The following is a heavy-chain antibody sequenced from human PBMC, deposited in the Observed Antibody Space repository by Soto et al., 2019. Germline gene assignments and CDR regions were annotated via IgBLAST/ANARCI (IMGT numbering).Heavy chain of an antibody. V-gene: IGHV1-46*01. CDR3: AREEYSSRWYPPLDP. D-gene: IGHD6-13*01. J-gene: IGHJ5*02. CDR2: INPSGGST. Sequence: ASVKVSCKASGYTFTSYYMHWVRQAPGQGLEWMGIINPSGGSTSYAQKFQGRVTMTRDTSTSTVYMELSSLRSEDTAVYYCAREEYSSRWYPPLDPWGQGTLVTVSS. CDR1: GYTFTSYY.